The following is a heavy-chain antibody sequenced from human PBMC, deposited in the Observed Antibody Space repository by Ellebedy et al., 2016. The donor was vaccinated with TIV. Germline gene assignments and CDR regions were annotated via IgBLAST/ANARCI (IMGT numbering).Heavy chain of an antibody. CDR1: GFIFSSYS. Sequence: ESLKISCAASGFIFSSYSVNWIRQPPGKGLEWIGEINHSGSTNYNPSLKSRVTISVDTSKNQFSLKLSSVTAADTAVFYCARRVTTTIRANWYFDLWGRGTLVTVSS. J-gene: IGHJ2*01. D-gene: IGHD4-17*01. CDR3: ARRVTTTIRANWYFDL. CDR2: INHSGST. V-gene: IGHV4-34*01.